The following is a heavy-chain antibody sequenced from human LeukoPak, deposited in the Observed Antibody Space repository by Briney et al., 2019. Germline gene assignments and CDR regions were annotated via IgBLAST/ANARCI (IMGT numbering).Heavy chain of an antibody. V-gene: IGHV3-30*18. CDR3: AKGLEAAAGRQHTCLDY. D-gene: IGHD6-13*01. Sequence: GGSLRLSCAASGFTFSSYGMHWVRQAPGKGLEWVAVISYDGSNKYYADSVKGRFTISRDNSKNTLYLQMNSLRAEDTAVYYCAKGLEAAAGRQHTCLDYWGQGTLVTVSS. CDR1: GFTFSSYG. J-gene: IGHJ4*02. CDR2: ISYDGSNK.